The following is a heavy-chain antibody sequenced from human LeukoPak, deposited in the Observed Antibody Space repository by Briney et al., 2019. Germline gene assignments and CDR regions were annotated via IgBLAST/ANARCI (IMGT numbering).Heavy chain of an antibody. CDR2: ILVGGSDT. D-gene: IGHD6-13*01. J-gene: IGHJ4*02. CDR1: GFTFSSYA. CDR3: VRDGDSSSWNFDY. V-gene: IGHV3-33*08. Sequence: GGSLRLSCAASGFTFSSYAMIWVRQAPGKGLEWVAFILVGGSDTYYTDSVKGRFTISRDNSKNTVFLQMNSLRAEDTAIYYCVRDGDSSSWNFDYWGQGTLVTVSS.